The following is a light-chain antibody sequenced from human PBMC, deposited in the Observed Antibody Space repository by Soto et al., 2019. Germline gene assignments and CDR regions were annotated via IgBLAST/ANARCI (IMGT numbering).Light chain of an antibody. CDR1: NSDVGSYNL. Sequence: QSALTQPASVSGSPGQSITISCTGTNSDVGSYNLVSWYQQHPGKAPKLMIYEGSKRPSGVSNRFSGSKSGNTASLTISGLQAEDEADYYCCSYAGSSTFFYVFGTGTKLTVL. CDR2: EGS. J-gene: IGLJ1*01. CDR3: CSYAGSSTFFYV. V-gene: IGLV2-23*01.